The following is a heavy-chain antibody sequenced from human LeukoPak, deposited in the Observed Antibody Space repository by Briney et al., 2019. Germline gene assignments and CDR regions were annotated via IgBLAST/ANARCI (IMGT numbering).Heavy chain of an antibody. CDR2: ISAYNGNT. J-gene: IGHJ5*02. D-gene: IGHD2-2*02. CDR1: GYTFTSYG. V-gene: IGHV1-18*01. CDR3: ARGRQCQLLYSPPKDWFDP. Sequence: ASVKVSCKASGYTFTSYGIGWVRQAPGQGLEWMGWISAYNGNTNYAQKLQGRVTMTTDTSTSTAYMELRSLRSDDTAVYYCARGRQCQLLYSPPKDWFDPWGQGTLVTVSS.